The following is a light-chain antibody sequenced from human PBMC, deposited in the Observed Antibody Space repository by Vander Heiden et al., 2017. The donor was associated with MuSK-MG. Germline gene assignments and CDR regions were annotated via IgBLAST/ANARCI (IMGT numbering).Light chain of an antibody. J-gene: IGLJ3*02. Sequence: QSALTQPASVSGSPGQSITISCTGTSSDIGAYNYVSWYQQLPGKVPKLRIYDVTHRPSGVSDRFSGSKSGNSASLTISGLQAEDEADYYCSSYTGSSALVVFGGGTKL. V-gene: IGLV2-14*03. CDR1: SSDIGAYNY. CDR2: DVT. CDR3: SSYTGSSALVV.